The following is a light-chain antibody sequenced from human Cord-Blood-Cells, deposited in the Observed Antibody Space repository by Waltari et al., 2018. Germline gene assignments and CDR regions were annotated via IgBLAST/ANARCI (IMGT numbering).Light chain of an antibody. J-gene: IGKJ3*01. Sequence: DIQMTQSPSSLSASVGDRVTITCRASQSISSYLNWYQQKPGKAPKLLIYAASRLKSGVPSRFSGSGSGTDFTLTISSLQPEDVATYYCQQSYSTLFTFGPGTKVDIK. CDR1: QSISSY. CDR2: AAS. V-gene: IGKV1-39*01. CDR3: QQSYSTLFT.